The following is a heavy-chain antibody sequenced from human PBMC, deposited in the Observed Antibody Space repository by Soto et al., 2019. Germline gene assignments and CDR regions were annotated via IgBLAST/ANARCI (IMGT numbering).Heavy chain of an antibody. J-gene: IGHJ4*02. CDR2: IKQDGSKK. Sequence: LRLSCAASGFTFSAYWMTWVRQAPGKGLEWVANIKQDGSKKNYVDSVKGRFTISRDNAKNSVFLQMNSLRVEDTAVYYCVRDWSSEGDYWGQGTVVTVSS. CDR3: VRDWSSEGDY. D-gene: IGHD1-26*01. V-gene: IGHV3-7*05. CDR1: GFTFSAYW.